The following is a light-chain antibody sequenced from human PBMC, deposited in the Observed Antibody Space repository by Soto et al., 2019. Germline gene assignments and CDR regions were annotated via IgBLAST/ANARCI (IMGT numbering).Light chain of an antibody. CDR3: QQYNSYS. CDR2: DAS. Sequence: EIVLTQSPGTLSLSPGERATLSCRASQSVSSSYLAWYQQKPGQAPRLLISDASNRATGIPARFSGSGSGTEFTLTISSLQPDDFATYYCQQYNSYSFGQGTKVHIK. CDR1: QSVSSSY. V-gene: IGKV3-20*01. J-gene: IGKJ1*01.